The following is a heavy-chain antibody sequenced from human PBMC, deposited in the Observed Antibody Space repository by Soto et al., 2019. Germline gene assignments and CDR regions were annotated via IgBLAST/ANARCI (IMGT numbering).Heavy chain of an antibody. Sequence: EVQLVESGGGLVKPGGSLRLSCAASGFTFSSYSMNWVRQAPGKGLEWVSSISSSSSYIYYGDSVKGRFTISRDNAKNSLYLEMNSLRAEDTAVYYCARDGRIAAAGMGWFDPWGQGTLVTVS. J-gene: IGHJ5*02. V-gene: IGHV3-21*01. CDR3: ARDGRIAAAGMGWFDP. CDR2: ISSSSSYI. D-gene: IGHD6-13*01. CDR1: GFTFSSYS.